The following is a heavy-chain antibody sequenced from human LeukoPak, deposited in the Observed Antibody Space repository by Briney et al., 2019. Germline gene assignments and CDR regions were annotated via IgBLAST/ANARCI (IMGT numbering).Heavy chain of an antibody. CDR2: MNPNSGNT. CDR1: GYTFTSYY. V-gene: IGHV1-8*03. Sequence: ASVKVSCKASGYTFTSYYIHWVRQATGQGLEWTGWMNPNSGNTGYAQKFQGRVTITRNTSISTAYMELSSLRSEDTAVYYCARVGLAGFDPWGQGTLVTVSS. J-gene: IGHJ5*02. CDR3: ARVGLAGFDP.